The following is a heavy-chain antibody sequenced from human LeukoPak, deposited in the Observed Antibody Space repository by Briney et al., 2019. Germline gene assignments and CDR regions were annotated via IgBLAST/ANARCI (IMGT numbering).Heavy chain of an antibody. CDR3: ARSRLNLFSYYFEH. CDR2: INWNGGST. Sequence: GGSLRLSCAASGFSSYHYTIGWVPQAPGKGLEWVSGINWNGGSTGYADSVKGRFTISRDDAKNSLYLQMNRLRAEDSAVDYCARSRLNLFSYYFEHWGQGTLVTVPS. J-gene: IGHJ4*02. D-gene: IGHD1-14*01. CDR1: GFSSYHYT. V-gene: IGHV3-20*04.